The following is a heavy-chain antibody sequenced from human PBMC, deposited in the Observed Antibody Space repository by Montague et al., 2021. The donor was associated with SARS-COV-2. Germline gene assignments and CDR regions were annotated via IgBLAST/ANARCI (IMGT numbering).Heavy chain of an antibody. D-gene: IGHD4-17*01. CDR2: IYYSGST. CDR3: ARDWGDYGDYVTRGAFDI. V-gene: IGHV4-59*01. CDR1: GGSISSYY. J-gene: IGHJ3*02. Sequence: SETLSLTCTVSGGSISSYYWSRIRQPPGKGLEWIGYIYYSGSTXXXPSXXXRVTISVDTSKNQFSLKLSSVTAADTAVYYCARDWGDYGDYVTRGAFDIWGQGTMVTVSS.